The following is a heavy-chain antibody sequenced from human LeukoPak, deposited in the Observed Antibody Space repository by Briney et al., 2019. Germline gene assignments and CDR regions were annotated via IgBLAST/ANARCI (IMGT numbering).Heavy chain of an antibody. CDR3: AKDPRTTGTTFDN. CDR2: IGGGGVDT. D-gene: IGHD1-1*01. CDR1: GFTFSSYA. V-gene: IGHV3-23*01. J-gene: IGHJ4*02. Sequence: PGGSLRLSCAASGFTFSSYAMSWVRQAPGKGLEWVSSIGGGGVDTYYADSVKGRFTISRDNSKNTLYLQMNSLRVEDTAVYYCAKDPRTTGTTFDNWGRGTLVTVSS.